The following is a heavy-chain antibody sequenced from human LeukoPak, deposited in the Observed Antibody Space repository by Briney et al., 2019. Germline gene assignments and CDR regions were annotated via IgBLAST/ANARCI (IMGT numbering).Heavy chain of an antibody. D-gene: IGHD6-13*01. CDR1: GFTFSSYA. CDR3: AKHRGIDLYSAYDY. Sequence: PGGSLRLSCAASGFTFSSYAMSWVRQAPGKGLEWVSAISGSGGSTYYADSVKGRFTISRDNSKNTLYLQMNSLRAEDTAVYYCAKHRGIDLYSAYDYWGQGTLVTVSS. CDR2: ISGSGGST. J-gene: IGHJ4*02. V-gene: IGHV3-23*01.